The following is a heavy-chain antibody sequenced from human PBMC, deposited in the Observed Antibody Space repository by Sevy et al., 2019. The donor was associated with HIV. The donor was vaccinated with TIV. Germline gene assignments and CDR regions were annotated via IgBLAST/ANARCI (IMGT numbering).Heavy chain of an antibody. J-gene: IGHJ4*02. V-gene: IGHV1-24*01. D-gene: IGHD3-10*01. Sequence: ASVKVSCKVSGYTLTELSMHWVRQAPGKGLEWMGGFDPEDGETIYAQKFQGRVTMTEDTSTDTAYMELSSLRSEDTAVYYSATESGSGSYYNVFDYWGQGTLVTVSS. CDR1: GYTLTELS. CDR2: FDPEDGET. CDR3: ATESGSGSYYNVFDY.